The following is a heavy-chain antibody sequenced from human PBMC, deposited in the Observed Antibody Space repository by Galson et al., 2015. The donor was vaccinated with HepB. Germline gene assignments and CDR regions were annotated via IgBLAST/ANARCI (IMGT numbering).Heavy chain of an antibody. CDR2: IIPIFGTA. CDR1: GYTFTSYG. V-gene: IGHV1-69*13. D-gene: IGHD3-10*01. J-gene: IGHJ6*03. Sequence: SVKVSCKASGYTFTSYGISWVRQAPGQGLEWMGGIIPIFGTANYAQKFQGRVTITADESTSTAYMELSSLRSEDTAVYYCARDSDSGWFGESHYYYYMDVWGKGTTVTVSS. CDR3: ARDSDSGWFGESHYYYYMDV.